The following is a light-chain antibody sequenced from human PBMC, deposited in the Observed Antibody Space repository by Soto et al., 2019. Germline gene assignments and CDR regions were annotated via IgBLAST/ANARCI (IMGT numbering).Light chain of an antibody. CDR1: QSVLYSSNNKNY. CDR3: QQYYSTPLT. Sequence: DIVMTQSPDSLAVSLGARATINCKSSQSVLYSSNNKNYLAWYQQKPGQPPKLLIYWASTRESGVPDRFSGSGSGTAFTLTISSLQAEDVAVYYCQQYYSTPLTFGGGTKVEIK. V-gene: IGKV4-1*01. CDR2: WAS. J-gene: IGKJ4*01.